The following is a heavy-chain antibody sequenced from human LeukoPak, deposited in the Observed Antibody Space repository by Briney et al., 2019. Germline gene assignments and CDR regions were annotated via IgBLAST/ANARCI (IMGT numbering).Heavy chain of an antibody. CDR2: IIPTLGIA. J-gene: IGHJ4*02. V-gene: IGHV1-69*02. D-gene: IGHD5-18*01. CDR3: ARGGKGIQLWPDY. CDR1: GGTFSSYT. Sequence: ASVKVSCKASGGTFSSYTISWVRQAPGQGLEWMGRIIPTLGIANYAQKFQGRVTITADKSTSTAYMELSSLRSEDTAVYYCARGGKGIQLWPDYWGQGTLVTVSS.